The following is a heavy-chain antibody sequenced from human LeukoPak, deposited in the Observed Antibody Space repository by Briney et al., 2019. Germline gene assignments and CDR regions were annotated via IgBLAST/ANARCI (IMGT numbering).Heavy chain of an antibody. CDR2: IYSGGNT. V-gene: IGHV3-66*01. Sequence: PGGSLRLSCAASGFTFSSYTMNWVRQAPGKGLEWVSLIYSGGNTDYADSVKGRFTISRDDSKNTLYLQMNSLRPEDTAVYYCTRDGYSSSHFGYWGQGTQVTVSS. CDR1: GFTFSSYT. D-gene: IGHD6-13*01. CDR3: TRDGYSSSHFGY. J-gene: IGHJ4*02.